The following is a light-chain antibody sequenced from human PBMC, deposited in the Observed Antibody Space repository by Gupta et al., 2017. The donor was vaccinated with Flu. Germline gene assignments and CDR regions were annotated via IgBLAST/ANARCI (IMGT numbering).Light chain of an antibody. CDR2: DVV. J-gene: IGLJ1*01. Sequence: QSALTQPRSVSGSPGQSVTISCTASSSDVGGYNSVSWYQQYPGKVPKLLIYDVVERPSGVPDRFSGSQSGDTASLTISGLQPEDEADYYCCSYAGNSTPYVFGTGTKVTVL. CDR1: SSDVGGYNS. V-gene: IGLV2-11*01. CDR3: CSYAGNSTPYV.